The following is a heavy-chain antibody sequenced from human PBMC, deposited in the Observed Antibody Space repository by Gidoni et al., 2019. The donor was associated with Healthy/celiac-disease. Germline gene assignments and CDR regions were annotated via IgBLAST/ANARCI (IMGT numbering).Heavy chain of an antibody. CDR3: ARVDCSGGSCYLHYGMDV. J-gene: IGHJ6*02. CDR1: GGYISSSTW. D-gene: IGHD2-15*01. CDR2: IYHSGST. V-gene: IGHV4-4*02. Sequence: QVQLHESGPGLVKPSGTLSLTCAVSGGYISSSTWWSWVRQPPGKGLEWIGEIYHSGSTNYNPSLKSRVTISVDKSKNEFSLKLSSVTAADTAVYYCARVDCSGGSCYLHYGMDVWGQGTTVTVSS.